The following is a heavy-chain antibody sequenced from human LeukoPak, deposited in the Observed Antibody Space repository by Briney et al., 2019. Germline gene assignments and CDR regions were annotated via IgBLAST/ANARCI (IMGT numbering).Heavy chain of an antibody. J-gene: IGHJ4*02. Sequence: GASVKLSCKASGYTFTGYYMHWVRQAPGQGLEWMGWINPNSGGTNYAQKFQGRVTMTGDTSISTAYLELSSLTSDDTAVYFCARQGSNSSGWYPVDDWGQGTLVTVSS. CDR1: GYTFTGYY. CDR2: INPNSGGT. D-gene: IGHD6-19*01. V-gene: IGHV1-2*02. CDR3: ARQGSNSSGWYPVDD.